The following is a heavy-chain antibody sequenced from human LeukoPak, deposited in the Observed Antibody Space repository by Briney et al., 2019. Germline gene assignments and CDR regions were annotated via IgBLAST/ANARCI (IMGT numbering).Heavy chain of an antibody. CDR2: IYAGGST. J-gene: IGHJ6*04. D-gene: IGHD1-26*01. V-gene: IGHV3-53*04. CDR1: GFTVSSNY. CDR3: ATAGSSELLWNYAMDV. Sequence: GGSLRLSCAASGFTVSSNYMSWVRQAPGKGLEWVSLIYAGGSTYYSDAVKGRFTISRHNSKDTLHLQMNSLRVEDTAVYYCATAGSSELLWNYAMDVGGKGTTSTVSP.